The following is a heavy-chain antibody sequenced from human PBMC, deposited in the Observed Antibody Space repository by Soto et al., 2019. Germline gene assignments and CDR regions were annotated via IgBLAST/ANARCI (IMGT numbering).Heavy chain of an antibody. CDR2: LIPIFGTA. Sequence: SVKDSCKGSGGTFSSSAISWVRQAPGQGLEWMGGLIPIFGTANYEQKFQGRGTNSADESTSAAYMELSSLRSEDTAVYHCATHQTGKRGSRWYGGYYYGMDVCGQGTTFTASS. J-gene: IGHJ6*02. D-gene: IGHD6-13*01. CDR1: GGTFSSSA. CDR3: ATHQTGKRGSRWYGGYYYGMDV. V-gene: IGHV1-69*13.